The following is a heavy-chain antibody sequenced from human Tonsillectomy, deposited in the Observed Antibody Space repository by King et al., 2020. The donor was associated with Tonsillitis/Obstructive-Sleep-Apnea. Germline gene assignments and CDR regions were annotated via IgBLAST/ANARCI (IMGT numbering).Heavy chain of an antibody. V-gene: IGHV1-69*10. CDR1: GGTFSSYA. Sequence: QLVQSGAEVKKPGSSVKVSCKASGGTFSSYAISWVRQAPGQGLEWMGGIIPIPGIANYAQKFQGRVTITADRSTSTAYMELSSLRSEDTALYFCARDGDTVGVSDATDYDYYGMDVWGQGTTVTVSS. D-gene: IGHD2-2*01. J-gene: IGHJ6*02. CDR2: IIPIPGIA. CDR3: ARDGDTVGVSDATDYDYYGMDV.